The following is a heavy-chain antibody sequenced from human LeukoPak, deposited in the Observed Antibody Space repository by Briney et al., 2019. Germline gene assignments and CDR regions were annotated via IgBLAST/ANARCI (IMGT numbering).Heavy chain of an antibody. CDR1: GFTFSGSA. CDR2: IRSKANSYAT. Sequence: GGSLRLSCAASGFTFSGSAMHWVRQASGKGLEWVGRIRSKANSYATAYAASVKGRFTISRDDSKNTAYLQMNSLKTEDTAVYYCTRYSNCGGDCYANLDAFDIWGQGTTVTVSS. D-gene: IGHD2-21*02. CDR3: TRYSNCGGDCYANLDAFDI. J-gene: IGHJ3*02. V-gene: IGHV3-73*01.